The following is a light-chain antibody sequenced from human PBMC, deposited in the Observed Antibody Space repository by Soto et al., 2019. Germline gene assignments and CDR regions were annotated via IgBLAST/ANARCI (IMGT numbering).Light chain of an antibody. V-gene: IGKV1-39*01. CDR2: AAS. Sequence: DIQMTQSPSSLSASVGDRVTITCRASRDINIYVNWYQQKPGRAPKILLYAASSLQSGVPSRFSGSGSGTDFTLTITSLQAEDFATYYCQQSYSIPFTFGPGTNVDV. J-gene: IGKJ3*01. CDR3: QQSYSIPFT. CDR1: RDINIY.